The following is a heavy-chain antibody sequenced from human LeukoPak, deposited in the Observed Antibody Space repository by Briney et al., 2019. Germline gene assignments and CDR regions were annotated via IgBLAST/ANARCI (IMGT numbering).Heavy chain of an antibody. J-gene: IGHJ4*02. CDR1: GVTFSGYG. V-gene: IGHV3-30*02. CDR3: ARASPEGGYSYGPLDNYFDY. Sequence: PGGTLRLSCAASGVTFSGYGMRWVRQSPGKGLEWVAYIRYDGSNKYYAYPVRGRFTIFKANAKNSLHLQMNVLRDEDIAVYYCARASPEGGYSYGPLDNYFDYWGQGTLVTVSS. D-gene: IGHD5-18*01. CDR2: IRYDGSNK.